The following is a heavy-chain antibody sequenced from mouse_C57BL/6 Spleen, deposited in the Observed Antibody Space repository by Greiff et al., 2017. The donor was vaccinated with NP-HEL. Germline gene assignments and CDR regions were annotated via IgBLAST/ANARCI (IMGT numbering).Heavy chain of an antibody. D-gene: IGHD1-1*01. Sequence: QVQLQQSGPELVKPGASVKISCKASGYAFSSSWMNWVKQRPGKGLEWIGRIYPGDGDTNYNGKFKGKATLTADKSSSTAYMQLSSLTSEDSAVYFCARGSYGSSYLDYWGQGTTLTVSS. CDR1: GYAFSSSW. CDR3: ARGSYGSSYLDY. J-gene: IGHJ2*01. V-gene: IGHV1-82*01. CDR2: IYPGDGDT.